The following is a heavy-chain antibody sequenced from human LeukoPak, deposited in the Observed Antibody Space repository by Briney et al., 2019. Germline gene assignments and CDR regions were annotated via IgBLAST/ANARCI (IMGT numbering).Heavy chain of an antibody. CDR3: ARKQWLGPIDY. CDR2: VSHSGIT. Sequence: SETLSLTCAVYGGSFSDYYWSWIRQAPGKGLEWIGEVSHSGITNYNPSLKSRVTILQDTSKNQVSLKLTSVTAADTALYYCARKQWLGPIDYWGQGTLVTVSS. J-gene: IGHJ4*02. V-gene: IGHV4-34*01. D-gene: IGHD6-19*01. CDR1: GGSFSDYY.